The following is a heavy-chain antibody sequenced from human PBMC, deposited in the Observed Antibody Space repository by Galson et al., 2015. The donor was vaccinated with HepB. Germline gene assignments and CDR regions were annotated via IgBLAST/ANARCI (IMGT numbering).Heavy chain of an antibody. D-gene: IGHD1-26*01. CDR2: ISSSSSTI. CDR3: ARDRYSGSPGLLFDY. CDR1: GFTFSSYS. J-gene: IGHJ4*02. Sequence: SLRLSCAASGFTFSSYSMNWVRQAPGKGLEWVSYISSSSSTIYYADSVKGRFTISRDNAKNSLYLQMNSLRDEDTAVYYCARDRYSGSPGLLFDYWGQGTLVTVSS. V-gene: IGHV3-48*02.